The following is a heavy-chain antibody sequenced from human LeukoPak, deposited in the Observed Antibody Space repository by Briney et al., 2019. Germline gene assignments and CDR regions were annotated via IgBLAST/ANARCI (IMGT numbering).Heavy chain of an antibody. CDR2: ISGDGGST. V-gene: IGHV3-43*02. CDR1: GFTFDDYA. CDR3: ARTMWGFDY. J-gene: IGHJ4*02. D-gene: IGHD7-27*01. Sequence: GGSLRLSCAASGFTFDDYAMHWVRQAPGKGLEWVSLISGDGGSTYYADSVKGRFTISRDNAKRSLFLQMNSLRVEDTAVYYCARTMWGFDYWGQGTLVTVSS.